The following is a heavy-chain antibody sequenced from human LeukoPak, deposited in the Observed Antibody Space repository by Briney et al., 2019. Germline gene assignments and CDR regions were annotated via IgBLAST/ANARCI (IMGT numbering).Heavy chain of an antibody. V-gene: IGHV3-23*01. CDR3: VKDVGRNYYYGMDV. J-gene: IGHJ6*02. CDR1: GFTFSNYA. CDR2: INDRGIAT. Sequence: QPGGSLRLSCAASGFTFSNYAMSWVRQAPGKGLEWVSTINDRGIATYYADSVKGRFTISRDNAKNSLYLQMNSLRAEDTALYYCVKDVGRNYYYGMDVWGQGTTVTVSS.